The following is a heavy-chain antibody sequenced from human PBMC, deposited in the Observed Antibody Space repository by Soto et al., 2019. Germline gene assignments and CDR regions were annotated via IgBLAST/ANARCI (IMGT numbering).Heavy chain of an antibody. CDR2: ISPGSRYP. V-gene: IGHV3-11*06. CDR1: GFTFGDSY. J-gene: IGHJ5*02. CDR3: VRGGGGGLFDP. Sequence: NPGGSLRLSCAGSGFTFGDSYMSWIRQAPGKGLEWLSYISPGSRYPAYADSVKGRFTISRDNAERSLYLQMMSLTAEDTAIYYCVRGGGGGLFDPWGQGTMVTVSS. D-gene: IGHD2-15*01.